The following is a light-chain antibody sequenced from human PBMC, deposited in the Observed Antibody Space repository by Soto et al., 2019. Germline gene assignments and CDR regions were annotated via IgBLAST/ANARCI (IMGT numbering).Light chain of an antibody. CDR3: SSYTSSRTSGV. J-gene: IGLJ2*01. Sequence: QSALTQPASVSGSPGQSITISCTGTSSDVGGYNYVSWYQQHPGKAPKLMIYEVSNRPSGVSNRFSGSKSDNTASLTISGLQGEDEADYYCSSYTSSRTSGVFGGGNKLTVL. V-gene: IGLV2-14*01. CDR1: SSDVGGYNY. CDR2: EVS.